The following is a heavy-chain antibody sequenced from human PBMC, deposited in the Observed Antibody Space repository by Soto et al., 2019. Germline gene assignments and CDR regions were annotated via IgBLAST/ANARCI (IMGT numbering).Heavy chain of an antibody. J-gene: IGHJ6*02. D-gene: IGHD6-13*01. CDR3: ARDLSGWSSWYAIYYYGMDV. V-gene: IGHV3-30-3*01. Sequence: GGSLRHCCAASGVTFGSYAMHWVRQAPGKGLEWVAVISYDGSNKYYADSVKGRFTISRDNSKNTLYLQMNSLRAEDTAVYYCARDLSGWSSWYAIYYYGMDVWGQGTTVTVSS. CDR2: ISYDGSNK. CDR1: GVTFGSYA.